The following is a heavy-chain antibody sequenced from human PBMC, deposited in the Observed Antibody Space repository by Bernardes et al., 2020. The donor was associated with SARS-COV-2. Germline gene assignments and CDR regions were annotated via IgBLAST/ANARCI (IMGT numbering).Heavy chain of an antibody. CDR3: AKTLWGGASG. Sequence: GGSLRLSCAASGFTFSNYAMSWVRQAPGKGLEWISGIDGSGDIADYADSVKGRFTISRDNSRNTLYLQMNSLRAEETAVYYCAKTLWGGASGWGQGALVTVSS. D-gene: IGHD2-21*01. CDR2: IDGSGDIA. J-gene: IGHJ4*02. V-gene: IGHV3-23*01. CDR1: GFTFSNYA.